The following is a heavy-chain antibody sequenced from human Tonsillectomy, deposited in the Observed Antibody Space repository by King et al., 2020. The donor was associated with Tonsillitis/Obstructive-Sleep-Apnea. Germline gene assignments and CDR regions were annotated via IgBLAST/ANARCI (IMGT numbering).Heavy chain of an antibody. J-gene: IGHJ4*02. Sequence: VQLVESGAEVKKPGESLNISCKGSGYIFTTFWIAWVRQIPEKGLEWMGIIYLGDSHTRYSPSFQGHVTISADTTISTSYLQWSSLKASDTAMYYCSRQRGYSAYDYFDYWGQGTLVTVSS. V-gene: IGHV5-51*01. D-gene: IGHD5-12*01. CDR1: GYIFTTFW. CDR2: IYLGDSHT. CDR3: SRQRGYSAYDYFDY.